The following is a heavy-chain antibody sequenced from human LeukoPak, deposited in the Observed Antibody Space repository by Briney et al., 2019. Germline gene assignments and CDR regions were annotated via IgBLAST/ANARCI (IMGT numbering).Heavy chain of an antibody. Sequence: SVKVSCKASGGTFSSYAISWVRQAPGQGLEWMGGIIPIFGTANYAQKFQGRVTITTDESTSTAYMELSSLRSEDTAVYYCARGVARGGNPFDYWGQGTLVTVSS. CDR1: GGTFSSYA. CDR2: IIPIFGTA. CDR3: ARGVARGGNPFDY. D-gene: IGHD2-15*01. V-gene: IGHV1-69*05. J-gene: IGHJ4*02.